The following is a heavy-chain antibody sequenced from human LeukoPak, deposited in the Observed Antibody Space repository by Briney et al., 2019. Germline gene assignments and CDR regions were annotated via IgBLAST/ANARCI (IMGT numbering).Heavy chain of an antibody. Sequence: SQTLSLTCAISGDSVSSNNGAWNWIRQSPSRGLEWLGRTYYRSKWYNDYAESMRGRITINPDTSKNQLSLQLNSVTPDDTAVYYCTRDFGNSGWYTFDYWGQGSLVTVPS. CDR1: GDSVSSNNGA. CDR2: TYYRSKWYN. CDR3: TRDFGNSGWYTFDY. J-gene: IGHJ4*02. D-gene: IGHD6-19*01. V-gene: IGHV6-1*01.